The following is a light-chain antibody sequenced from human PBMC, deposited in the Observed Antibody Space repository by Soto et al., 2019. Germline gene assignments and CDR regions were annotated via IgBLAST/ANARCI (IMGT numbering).Light chain of an antibody. Sequence: EIVLAQSPCNLPLSPGESATLSCRASQSVSNNYLAWYQQKPGQAPRLLIYGASNRATGIPDRFSCSGSGTDFSLTISRLEPEDFAVYFCQQYGSSGTFGQGAKVDIK. CDR1: QSVSNNY. CDR3: QQYGSSGT. J-gene: IGKJ1*01. V-gene: IGKV3-20*01. CDR2: GAS.